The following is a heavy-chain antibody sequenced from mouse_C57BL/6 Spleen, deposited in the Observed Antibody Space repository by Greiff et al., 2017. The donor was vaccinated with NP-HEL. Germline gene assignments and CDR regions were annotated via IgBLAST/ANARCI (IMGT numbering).Heavy chain of an antibody. D-gene: IGHD3-2*02. CDR1: GYTFTSYW. V-gene: IGHV1-52*01. CDR2: IDPSDSET. CDR3: ARQTAQATVAY. Sequence: QVQLQQPGAELVRPGSSVKLSCKASGYTFTSYWMHWVKQRPIQGLEWIGNIDPSDSETHYNQKFKDKATLTVDKSSSTAYMQLSSLTSEDSAVYYCARQTAQATVAYWGQGTLVTVSA. J-gene: IGHJ3*01.